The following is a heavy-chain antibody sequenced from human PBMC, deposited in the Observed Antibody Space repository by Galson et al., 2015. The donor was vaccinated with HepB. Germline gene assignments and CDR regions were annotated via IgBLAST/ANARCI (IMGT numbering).Heavy chain of an antibody. J-gene: IGHJ4*02. D-gene: IGHD3-22*01. V-gene: IGHV3-30*04. Sequence: SLRLSCAASGFTFSSYAMHWVRQAPGKGLEWVAIIPYDESDKYYADSVKGRFTVSRDNSKNTLYLQMNSLRAEDTAVYYCARDQPTRWLTHDCWGQGTLVTVSS. CDR1: GFTFSSYA. CDR2: IPYDESDK. CDR3: ARDQPTRWLTHDC.